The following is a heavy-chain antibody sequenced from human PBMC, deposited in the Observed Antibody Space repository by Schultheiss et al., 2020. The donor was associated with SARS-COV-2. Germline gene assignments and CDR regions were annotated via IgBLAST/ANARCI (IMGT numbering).Heavy chain of an antibody. V-gene: IGHV3-7*01. CDR1: GFDFDTYW. Sequence: GGSLRLSCAASGFDFDTYWMTWVRQAPEKGLEWVANIRQDGTDTYYVASVRGRFTISRDNGKNSLYLQMDSLRAEDTALYYCARDFFEWFGTAGYWGQGTLVTVSS. CDR2: IRQDGTDT. CDR3: ARDFFEWFGTAGY. J-gene: IGHJ4*01. D-gene: IGHD3-3*01.